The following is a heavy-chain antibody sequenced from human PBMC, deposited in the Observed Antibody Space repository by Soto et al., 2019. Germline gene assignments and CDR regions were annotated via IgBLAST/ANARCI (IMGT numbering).Heavy chain of an antibody. V-gene: IGHV1-18*01. Sequence: GASVKVSCKASGYIFSNYGITWVRQAPGQGLEWLGWISAYNHNTDSAQRLQGRVTFTTDTSTSTAYMESRGLTSDDTGVYYCGRGDPIFGVANGVDVCGQGTTVTVSS. D-gene: IGHD3-3*01. J-gene: IGHJ6*02. CDR3: GRGDPIFGVANGVDV. CDR1: GYIFSNYG. CDR2: ISAYNHNT.